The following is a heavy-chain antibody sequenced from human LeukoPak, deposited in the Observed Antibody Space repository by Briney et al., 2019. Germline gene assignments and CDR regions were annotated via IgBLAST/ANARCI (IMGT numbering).Heavy chain of an antibody. J-gene: IGHJ5*02. CDR1: GYTFSSYY. V-gene: IGHV1-46*01. CDR3: ASMGTGESSSWYENWFDP. Sequence: GASVKVSCKASGYTFSSYYMHWVRQAPGQGLEWMGIINPSGGSTSYAQKFQGRVTMTRDTSTSTVYMELSSLRSEDTAVYYCASMGTGESSSWYENWFDPWGQGTLVTVSS. D-gene: IGHD6-13*01. CDR2: INPSGGST.